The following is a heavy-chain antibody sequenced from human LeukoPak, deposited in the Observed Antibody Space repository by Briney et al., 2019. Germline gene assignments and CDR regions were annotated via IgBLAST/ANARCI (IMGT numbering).Heavy chain of an antibody. CDR1: GFTFSSYA. CDR2: ISGSGGST. J-gene: IGHJ4*02. D-gene: IGHD1-26*01. CDR3: AKTGSSRFDY. V-gene: IGHV3-23*01. Sequence: GGSLRLSCAASGFTFSSYAMSWVRQAPGKGLEWVSVISGSGGSTSYADSVKGRFTISRDNSMNTLYLQMNSLRAEDTAVYYCAKTGSSRFDYWGQGTLVTVSS.